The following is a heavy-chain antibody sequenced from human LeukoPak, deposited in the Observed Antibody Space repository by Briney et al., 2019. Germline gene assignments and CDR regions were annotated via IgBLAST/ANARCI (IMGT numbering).Heavy chain of an antibody. CDR2: IYYSGST. CDR1: GYSISSGYY. V-gene: IGHV4-61*01. Sequence: SETLSLTCTVSGYSISSGYYWSWIRQPPGKGLEWIGYIYYSGSTNYNPSLKSRVTISVDTSKNQFSLKLSSVTAADTAVYYCARDGRSSSLGYWGQGTLVTVSS. D-gene: IGHD6-6*01. J-gene: IGHJ4*02. CDR3: ARDGRSSSLGY.